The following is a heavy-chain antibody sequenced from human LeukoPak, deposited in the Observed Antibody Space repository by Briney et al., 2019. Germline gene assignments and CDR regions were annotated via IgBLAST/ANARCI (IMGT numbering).Heavy chain of an antibody. J-gene: IGHJ3*02. D-gene: IGHD3-22*01. V-gene: IGHV3-30*18. Sequence: GGSLRLSCAASGFTFSNSVIHWVRQAPGKGLEWVAVISYDGSNKYYADSVKGRFTISRDNSKNTLYLQMNSLRAEDTAVYYCAKAESLYYDSSGYLANAFDIWGQGTMVTVSS. CDR3: AKAESLYYDSSGYLANAFDI. CDR1: GFTFSNSV. CDR2: ISYDGSNK.